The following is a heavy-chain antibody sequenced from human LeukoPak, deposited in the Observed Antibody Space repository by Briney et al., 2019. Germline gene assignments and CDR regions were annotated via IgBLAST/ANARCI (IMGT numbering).Heavy chain of an antibody. V-gene: IGHV1-69*04. CDR2: IIPILGIA. CDR1: GGTFSSCA. D-gene: IGHD6-13*01. Sequence: SVKVSFKASGGTFSSCAISWVRQAPGQGLEWMGRIIPILGIANYAQKFQGRVTITADKSTSTAYMELSSLRSEDTAVYYCARGTSLRGAGTYNWFDPWGQGTLVTVSS. CDR3: ARGTSLRGAGTYNWFDP. J-gene: IGHJ5*02.